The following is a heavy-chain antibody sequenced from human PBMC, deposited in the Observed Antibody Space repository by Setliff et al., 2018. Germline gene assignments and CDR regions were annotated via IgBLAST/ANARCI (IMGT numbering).Heavy chain of an antibody. CDR1: GFTFSNYW. Sequence: PGGSLRLSCAASGFTFSNYWMHWVRQAPGKGLVWVSRINSDGSSTSYADSVKGRFTISRDNAKNTLYLQMNSLRAEDTAVYYCARGPWKHSAYYYYYYMDVWGKGTTVTVS. CDR3: ARGPWKHSAYYYYYYMDV. CDR2: INSDGSST. V-gene: IGHV3-74*01. J-gene: IGHJ6*03. D-gene: IGHD1-1*01.